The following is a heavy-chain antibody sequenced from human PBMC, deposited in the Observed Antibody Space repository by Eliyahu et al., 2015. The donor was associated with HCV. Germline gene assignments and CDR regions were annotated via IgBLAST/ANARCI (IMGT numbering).Heavy chain of an antibody. CDR1: GVIVSSNX. V-gene: IGHV3-53*01. CDR3: ARAVGYSSDWYGWLDP. CDR2: IYIGGST. Sequence: EVQLVESGGGLIQPGGSXRXTCAASGVIVSSNXMNWVRQAPGKGLXWVAVIYIGGSTFYADSVRGRFTISRDNSKNMVFLQMNSLRAEDTAMYYCARAVGYSSDWYGWLDPWGQGTLVTASS. J-gene: IGHJ5*02. D-gene: IGHD6-13*01.